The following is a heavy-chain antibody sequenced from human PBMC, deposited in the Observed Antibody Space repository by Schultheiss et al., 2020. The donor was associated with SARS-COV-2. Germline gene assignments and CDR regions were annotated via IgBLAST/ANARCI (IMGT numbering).Heavy chain of an antibody. CDR3: ARDYDSSGYYFDY. Sequence: GESLKISCAASGFTFSSYGMHWVRQAPGKGLEWVAVIWYDGSNKYYADSVKGRFTISRDNSKNTLYLQMNSLRAEDTAVYYCARDYDSSGYYFDYWGQGTTVTVSS. D-gene: IGHD3-22*01. CDR2: IWYDGSNK. CDR1: GFTFSSYG. V-gene: IGHV3-33*01. J-gene: IGHJ4*03.